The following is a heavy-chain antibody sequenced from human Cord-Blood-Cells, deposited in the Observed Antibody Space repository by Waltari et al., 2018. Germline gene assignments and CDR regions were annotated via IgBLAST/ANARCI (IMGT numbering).Heavy chain of an antibody. CDR1: GYTFISYG. D-gene: IGHD3-3*01. CDR2: ISAYNGNK. CDR3: AREARFLEWLFDY. V-gene: IGHV1-18*01. Sequence: QVQLVQSGAEVKKRGASVKVSCKASGYTFISYGISWVRQAPGQGLEWMGWISAYNGNKNDSQKLQGRHTMTTDTATSTAYMELRSLRSDDTAVYDCAREARFLEWLFDYCGQGTLGTVSS. J-gene: IGHJ4*02.